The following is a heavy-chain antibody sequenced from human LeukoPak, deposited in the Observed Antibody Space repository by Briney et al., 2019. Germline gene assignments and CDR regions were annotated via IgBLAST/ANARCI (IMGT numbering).Heavy chain of an antibody. CDR2: IYYSGST. CDR3: ARVGTGTFDY. CDR1: GGSFSGYY. J-gene: IGHJ4*02. Sequence: SETLSLTCAVYGGSFSGYYWSWIRQHPGKGLEWIGYIYYSGSTYYNPSLKSRVTISVDTSKNQFSLKLSSVTAADTAVYYCARVGTGTFDYWGQGTLVTVSS. V-gene: IGHV4-31*11. D-gene: IGHD1-1*01.